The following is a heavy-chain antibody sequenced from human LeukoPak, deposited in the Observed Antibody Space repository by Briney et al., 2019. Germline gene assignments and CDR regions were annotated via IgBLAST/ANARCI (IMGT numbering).Heavy chain of an antibody. CDR1: GFTFSSYG. J-gene: IGHJ4*02. CDR3: AKTKNRWRTNGIYDY. D-gene: IGHD2-8*01. Sequence: GRSLRLSCAASGFTFSSYGMHWVRQAPGKGLEWVAVISYDGSNKYYADSVKGRFTISRDNSKNTLYLQMNSLRAEDTAVYYCAKTKNRWRTNGIYDYWGQGTLVTVSS. CDR2: ISYDGSNK. V-gene: IGHV3-30*18.